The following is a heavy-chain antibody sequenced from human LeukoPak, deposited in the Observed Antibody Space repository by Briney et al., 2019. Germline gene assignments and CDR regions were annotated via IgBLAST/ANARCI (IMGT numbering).Heavy chain of an antibody. J-gene: IGHJ6*02. Sequence: PGGSLRLSCAASGFTFSNYKMNWVRQAPGKGLEWVSYISSIDSTIYYADSVKGRFTISRDNAKNSLYLQMNGLRAEDTAVYFCARDLKWGVLGYSYGSGMDVWGQGTTVTVSS. D-gene: IGHD5-18*01. V-gene: IGHV3-48*03. CDR3: ARDLKWGVLGYSYGSGMDV. CDR2: ISSIDSTI. CDR1: GFTFSNYK.